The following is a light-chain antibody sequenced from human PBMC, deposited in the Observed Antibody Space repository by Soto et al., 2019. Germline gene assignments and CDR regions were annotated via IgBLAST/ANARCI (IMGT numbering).Light chain of an antibody. CDR1: QSISSY. CDR3: QQFSSYPLT. V-gene: IGKV3-20*01. CDR2: AAS. J-gene: IGKJ4*01. Sequence: EIVLTQSPATLTLSPGERATLSCRASQSISSYLAWYQQKPGQAPRLLIYAASSRATGIPDRFSGGGSGTDFTLTISRLEPEDFAVYYCQQFSSYPLTFGGGTKVDIK.